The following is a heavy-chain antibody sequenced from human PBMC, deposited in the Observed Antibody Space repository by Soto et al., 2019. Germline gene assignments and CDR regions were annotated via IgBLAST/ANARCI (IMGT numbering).Heavy chain of an antibody. Sequence: SETLSLTCTVSGGSISSSSYYWGWIRQPPGKGLEWIGSIYYSGSTYYNPSLKSRVTISVDTSKNQFSLKLSSVTAADTAVYYCARHAKIAAAGDYWGHGTLVTVSS. J-gene: IGHJ4*01. CDR1: GGSISSSSYY. D-gene: IGHD6-13*01. V-gene: IGHV4-39*01. CDR2: IYYSGST. CDR3: ARHAKIAAAGDY.